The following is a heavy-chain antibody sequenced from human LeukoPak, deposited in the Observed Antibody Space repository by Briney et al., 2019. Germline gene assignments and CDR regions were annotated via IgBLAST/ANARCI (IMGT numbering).Heavy chain of an antibody. J-gene: IGHJ4*02. D-gene: IGHD3-22*01. CDR3: ARVRAYDTRDFDY. V-gene: IGHV3-21*01. Sequence: GGSLRLSCAASGFTFSSYSMNWVRQAPGKGLEWVSSISSSSSYIYYADSVKGRFTISRDNAKNSLYLQMNSLRAEDTAVYYCARVRAYDTRDFDYWGQGTLVTVSS. CDR2: ISSSSSYI. CDR1: GFTFSSYS.